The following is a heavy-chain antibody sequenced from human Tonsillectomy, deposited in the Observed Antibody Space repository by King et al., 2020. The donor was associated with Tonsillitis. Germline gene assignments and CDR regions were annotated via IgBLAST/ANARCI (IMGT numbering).Heavy chain of an antibody. Sequence: VQLVESGGGVVQPGGSLRLSCAASGFTFSPYGMHWVRQAPGKGLQWVAFIRYDGTNQYYSDSVKGRFTISRDNSKNTLYLQMNSLRVEDTAVYYCAKDRTLKVSSSMGYWGQRTLVTVSS. J-gene: IGHJ4*02. D-gene: IGHD1-26*01. CDR1: GFTFSPYG. V-gene: IGHV3-30*02. CDR2: IRYDGTNQ. CDR3: AKDRTLKVSSSMGY.